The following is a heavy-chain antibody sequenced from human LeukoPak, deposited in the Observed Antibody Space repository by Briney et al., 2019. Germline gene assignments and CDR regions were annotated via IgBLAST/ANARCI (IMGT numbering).Heavy chain of an antibody. D-gene: IGHD3-3*01. V-gene: IGHV3-7*01. CDR1: GFTFSSYW. CDR3: ARVYDFWSGYRAFDY. Sequence: PGGSLRLSCAASGFTFSSYWMSWVRQAPGKGLEWVANIKQDGSEKYYVDSVKGRFTISRDNAKNSLYLQMNSLRAEDTAVYYCARVYDFWSGYRAFDYWGQGTLVTVSS. J-gene: IGHJ4*02. CDR2: IKQDGSEK.